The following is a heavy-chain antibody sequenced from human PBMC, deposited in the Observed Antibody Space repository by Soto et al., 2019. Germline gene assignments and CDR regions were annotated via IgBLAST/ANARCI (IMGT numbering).Heavy chain of an antibody. J-gene: IGHJ6*02. D-gene: IGHD6-19*01. V-gene: IGHV1-69*13. Sequence: SVKVSCKASGGTFSSYAISWVRQAPGQGLEWMGGIIPIFGTANYAQKFQGRVTITADESTSTVYMELSSLRSEDTAVYYCARDAQWLVRYDYYGMDVWGQGTTVTVSS. CDR2: IIPIFGTA. CDR1: GGTFSSYA. CDR3: ARDAQWLVRYDYYGMDV.